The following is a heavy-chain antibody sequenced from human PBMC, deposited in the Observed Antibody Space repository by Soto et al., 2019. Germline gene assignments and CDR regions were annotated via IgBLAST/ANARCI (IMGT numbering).Heavy chain of an antibody. V-gene: IGHV4-34*02. D-gene: IGHD5-12*01. CDR3: ARTDIVTTDWFDP. CDR1: GDAFIGYY. Sequence: QVHLQQWGAGLLKPSETMSLTCAVYGDAFIGYYWTWIRQPPGKGLELIGEINHRGSTNYNTSLKSRVTISIDTYKNQFSLKLSSVSAADTSVYYCARTDIVTTDWFDPWGHGTVVPVSS. CDR2: INHRGST. J-gene: IGHJ5*02.